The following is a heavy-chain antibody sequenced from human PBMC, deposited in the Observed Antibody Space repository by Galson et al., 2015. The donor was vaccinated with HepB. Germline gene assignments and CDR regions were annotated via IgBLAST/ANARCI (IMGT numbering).Heavy chain of an antibody. CDR3: AKAHTELPYYDFWSGWGRWFDP. Sequence: SLRLSCAASGFTFSSYGMHWVRQAPGKGLEWVAVISYDGSNKYYADSVKGRFTISRDNSKNTLYLQMNSLRAGDTAVYYCAKAHTELPYYDFWSGWGRWFDPWGQGTLVTVSS. CDR1: GFTFSSYG. J-gene: IGHJ5*02. V-gene: IGHV3-30*18. CDR2: ISYDGSNK. D-gene: IGHD3-3*01.